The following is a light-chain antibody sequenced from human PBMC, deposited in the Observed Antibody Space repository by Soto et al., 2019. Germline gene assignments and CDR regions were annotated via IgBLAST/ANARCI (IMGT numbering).Light chain of an antibody. CDR1: QSISDN. CDR3: QQYNNWPPYT. CDR2: AAS. V-gene: IGKV3-15*01. Sequence: EIVMTQSPASLSVSPGERATLSCRASQSISDNLAWYQQRPGQSPRLLIYAASSRATGIPARFSGSGSGTEFSLTITSLQSEDFAVYYCQQYNNWPPYTFGQGTKLEIK. J-gene: IGKJ2*01.